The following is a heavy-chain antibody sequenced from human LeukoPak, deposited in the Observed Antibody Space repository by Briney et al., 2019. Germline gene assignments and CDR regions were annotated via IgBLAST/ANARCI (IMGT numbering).Heavy chain of an antibody. D-gene: IGHD3-22*01. CDR2: ISDIGSI. CDR3: ARGPYYYDSSGHMGSFDY. J-gene: IGHJ4*02. Sequence: SETLSLTCTVSGGSISSYYWSWIRQPPGKGLEWIAYISDIGSINYNPSLKSRVTISLDTSKNQFSLKLSSVTAADTAVYYCARGPYYYDSSGHMGSFDYWGQGTLVTVSS. CDR1: GGSISSYY. V-gene: IGHV4-59*12.